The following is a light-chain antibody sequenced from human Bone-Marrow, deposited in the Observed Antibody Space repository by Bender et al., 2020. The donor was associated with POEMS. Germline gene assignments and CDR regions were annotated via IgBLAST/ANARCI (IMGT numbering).Light chain of an antibody. CDR2: DVS. J-gene: IGLJ1*01. CDR3: SSYTSSGTLV. CDR1: SGDVGSYNH. V-gene: IGLV2-14*03. Sequence: QSALTQPASVSGSPGQSITISCTGTSGDVGSYNHVSWYLQHPGKAPKLIIYDVSNRPSGVSNRFSGSKSGNTASLSISGLQAEDEADYYCSSYTSSGTLVFGSGTQVTVL.